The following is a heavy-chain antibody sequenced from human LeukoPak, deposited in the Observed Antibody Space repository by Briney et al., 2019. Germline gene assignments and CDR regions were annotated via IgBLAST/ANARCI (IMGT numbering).Heavy chain of an antibody. J-gene: IGHJ4*02. CDR1: GYMFTSYG. V-gene: IGHV1-18*01. Sequence: ASVTISCKPSGYMFTSYGITWVRQAPGQGLEWMGWISPYSGKTNSSQNLQGRVTMSTDTSTTTVYMDVRSLTSDDTAIYYCARVLGATAFDYWGQGTLVTVSS. CDR2: ISPYSGKT. D-gene: IGHD1-26*01. CDR3: ARVLGATAFDY.